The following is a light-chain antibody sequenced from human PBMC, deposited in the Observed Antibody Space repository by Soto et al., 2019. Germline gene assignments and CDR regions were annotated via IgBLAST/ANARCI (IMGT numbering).Light chain of an antibody. J-gene: IGKJ1*01. CDR1: QSVSSN. CDR3: QQYHNWRT. Sequence: EIVMTQSPATLSVSPGERATLSCRASQSVSSNLGWYQQKPGHAPRLLIHGASTRAAGIPAMFSGSGSGTEFTLTISSLQSEDFAVYYCQQYHNWRTFGQGTKVEIK. CDR2: GAS. V-gene: IGKV3-15*01.